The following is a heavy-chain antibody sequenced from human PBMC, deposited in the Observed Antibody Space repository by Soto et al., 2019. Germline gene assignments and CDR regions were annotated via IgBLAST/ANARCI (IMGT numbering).Heavy chain of an antibody. Sequence: QVQLVQSGAEEKKPGSSVKVSCKAYGYTFTGYAMHWVRQAPGQRLEWMGWINAGNGNTKYSQKFQGRVTITRDTSASAAYMELRSLSSEDTAVYYCARAVAVPADFDYWGQGTLVTVSS. CDR1: GYTFTGYA. CDR3: ARAVAVPADFDY. CDR2: INAGNGNT. J-gene: IGHJ4*02. V-gene: IGHV1-3*05. D-gene: IGHD6-19*01.